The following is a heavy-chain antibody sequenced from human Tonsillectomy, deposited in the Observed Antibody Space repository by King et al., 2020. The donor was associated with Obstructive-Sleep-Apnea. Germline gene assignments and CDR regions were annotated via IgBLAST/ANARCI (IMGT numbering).Heavy chain of an antibody. CDR3: ARMAYCGGDCYFRAFDI. V-gene: IGHV3-23*04. Sequence: VQLVESGGCLVQGSLRLSCAASGFSFSNFVMSWVLQAPGKGLGWVSTIIVKGGRTYYSDSVKGRLTISRDNSKNTVYLQMNSLRAEDTAVYYCARMAYCGGDCYFRAFDIWGQGTMVTFSS. CDR2: IIVKGGRT. CDR1: GFSFSNFV. D-gene: IGHD2-21*02. J-gene: IGHJ3*02.